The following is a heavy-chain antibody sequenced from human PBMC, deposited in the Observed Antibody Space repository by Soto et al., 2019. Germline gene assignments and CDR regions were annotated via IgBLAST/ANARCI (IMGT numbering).Heavy chain of an antibody. CDR1: GFSFSDYY. D-gene: IGHD2-8*01. CDR2: TGRSLYPI. V-gene: IGHV3-11*01. CDR3: ARDADYRDGTNNYDAFDL. J-gene: IGHJ3*01. Sequence: HVQLVESGGGLVEPGGSLRLSCAASGFSFSDYYVNWIRQAPGKGLEWISYTGRSLYPIYYADSVKGRFSISRDSAKNSVFLQMNSLRVEDTAVYYCARDADYRDGTNNYDAFDLWGQGTMVTVSS.